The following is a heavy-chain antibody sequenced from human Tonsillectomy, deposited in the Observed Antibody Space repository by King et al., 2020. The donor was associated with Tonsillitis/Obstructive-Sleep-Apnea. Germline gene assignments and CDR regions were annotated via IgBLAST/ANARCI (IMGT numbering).Heavy chain of an antibody. Sequence: QLVQSGAEVKKPGASVKVSCKASGYTFTNYGISWVRQAPGQGLEWMAWISAHNGHTNYAQKLQDRVTMTTDASTSTAYMELRSLRSDDTAVYYCARDSMSHYYDSSAYYTFNYWGQGTLVTVSS. CDR3: ARDSMSHYYDSSAYYTFNY. CDR2: ISAHNGHT. D-gene: IGHD3-22*01. CDR1: GYTFTNYG. J-gene: IGHJ4*02. V-gene: IGHV1-18*01.